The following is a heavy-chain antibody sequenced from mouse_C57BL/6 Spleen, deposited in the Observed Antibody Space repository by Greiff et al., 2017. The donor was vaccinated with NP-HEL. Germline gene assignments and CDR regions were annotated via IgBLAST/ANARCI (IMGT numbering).Heavy chain of an antibody. CDR3: ARGGGGLDY. J-gene: IGHJ2*01. CDR1: GYSITSGYY. Sequence: ESGPGLVKPSQSLSLTCSVTGYSITSGYYWNWIRQFPGNKLEWMGYISYDGSNNYNPSLKNRISITRDTSKNQFFLKLNSVTTEDTATYYCARGGGGLDYWGQGTTLTVSS. V-gene: IGHV3-6*01. CDR2: ISYDGSN.